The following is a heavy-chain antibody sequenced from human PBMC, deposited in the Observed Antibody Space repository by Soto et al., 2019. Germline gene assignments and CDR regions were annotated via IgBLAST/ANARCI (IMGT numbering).Heavy chain of an antibody. V-gene: IGHV5-51*01. J-gene: IGHJ4*02. CDR1: GYSFTSYW. Sequence: GESLKISCKGSGYSFTSYWIGWVRQMPGKGLEWMGIIYPGDSDTRYSPSFQGQVTISADKSISTAYLQWSSLKASDTAMYYCASPGLAYSRSWNFDNWGEGTLVTLSS. CDR3: ASPGLAYSRSWNFDN. CDR2: IYPGDSDT. D-gene: IGHD6-13*01.